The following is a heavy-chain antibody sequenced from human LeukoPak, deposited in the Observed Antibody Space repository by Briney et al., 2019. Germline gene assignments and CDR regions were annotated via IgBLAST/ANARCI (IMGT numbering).Heavy chain of an antibody. J-gene: IGHJ4*02. Sequence: GGSLRLSCAASGFTFSSYGMSWVRQAPGKGLEWVSAISGSGGSTYYADSVKGRFTISRDNSKNTLYLQMNSLRAEDTAVYYCVKLPTGVGELSFSFWGQGTLVTVSS. V-gene: IGHV3-23*01. CDR1: GFTFSSYG. D-gene: IGHD3-16*02. CDR2: ISGSGGST. CDR3: VKLPTGVGELSFSF.